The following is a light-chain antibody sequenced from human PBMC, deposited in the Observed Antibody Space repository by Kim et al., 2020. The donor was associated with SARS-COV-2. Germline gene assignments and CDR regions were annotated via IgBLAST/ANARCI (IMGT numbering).Light chain of an antibody. CDR1: SGHSSYA. CDR2: LNNDGSS. Sequence: VKLTCTLSSGHSSYAIAWQQQQPEKGPRYLKKLNNDGSSSRGDGIPDRFSGSSSEAERYLTISSLQSDDEADYYCQTWGTGINWVFGGGTQLTVL. V-gene: IGLV4-69*01. J-gene: IGLJ3*02. CDR3: QTWGTGINWV.